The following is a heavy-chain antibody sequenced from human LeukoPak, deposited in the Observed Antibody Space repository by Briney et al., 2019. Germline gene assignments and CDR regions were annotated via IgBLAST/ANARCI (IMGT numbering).Heavy chain of an antibody. J-gene: IGHJ4*02. D-gene: IGHD3-22*01. CDR1: GGSVSSDSYY. V-gene: IGHV4-61*01. CDR3: ARGYYYDSSGYPTMGY. CDR2: IYYSGST. Sequence: SETLSLTCTVSGGSVSSDSYYWSWLRQPPGRGLDWIGYIYYSGSTNYNPSLKSRATISVDTSRNQFSLKLSSVTAADTAVYYCARGYYYDSSGYPTMGYWGQGTLVTVSS.